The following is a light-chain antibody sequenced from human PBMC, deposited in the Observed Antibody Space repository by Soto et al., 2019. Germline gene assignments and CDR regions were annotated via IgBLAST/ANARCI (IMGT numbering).Light chain of an antibody. CDR1: TSDVGGYNY. V-gene: IGLV2-11*01. CDR3: CSYAGSYNFYV. CDR2: DVS. J-gene: IGLJ1*01. Sequence: QSALAHPRSVPWSPGRPVTISCTGTTSDVGGYNYVSWYQQHPGKAPKLMIYDVSKRPSGVPDRFSGSKSGNTASLTIAGLQAEDEPDYYCCSYAGSYNFYVFGTGTKVTVL.